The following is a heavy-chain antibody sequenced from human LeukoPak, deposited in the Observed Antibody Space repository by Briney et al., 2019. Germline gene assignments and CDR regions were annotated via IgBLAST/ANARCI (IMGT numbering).Heavy chain of an antibody. CDR1: GFSFSDYD. CDR2: LGTNGDA. J-gene: IGHJ6*02. CDR3: AREWRGIASHYHGMDV. Sequence: PGGSLRLSCVASGFSFSDYDVYWVRQAAGRGLEWVSALGTNGDAYYLGSVRGRFTISRENVKNSLYLQMNSLGVEDTAVYYCAREWRGIASHYHGMDVWGQGTTVTVSS. D-gene: IGHD6-6*01. V-gene: IGHV3-13*01.